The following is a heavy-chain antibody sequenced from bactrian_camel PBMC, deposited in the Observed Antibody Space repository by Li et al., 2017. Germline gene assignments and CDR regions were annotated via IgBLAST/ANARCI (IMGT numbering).Heavy chain of an antibody. CDR3: AEGRGSRGEHCYSLNY. CDR1: GYPHSAIS. J-gene: IGHJ4*01. V-gene: IGHV3S35*01. CDR2: IFTGQPARS. D-gene: IGHD6*01. Sequence: VQLVESGGGAVTAGGSLRLSCLVSGYPHSAISMGFFRQAPGKEREGVACIFTGQPARSYYGDSVKGRFTISRDSAKNTVYLQMNNLQPEDTATYYCAEGRGSRGEHCYSLNYWGQGTQVTVS.